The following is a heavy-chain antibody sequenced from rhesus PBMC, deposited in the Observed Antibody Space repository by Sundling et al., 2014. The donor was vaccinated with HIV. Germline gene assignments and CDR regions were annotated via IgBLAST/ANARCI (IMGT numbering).Heavy chain of an antibody. V-gene: IGHV4-143*01. CDR1: GGSVSANYG. CDR3: ARGDSNYGFDS. CDR2: IYGATGNI. J-gene: IGHJ6*01. Sequence: QVQLQESGPGLLKPSETLSLTCAVSGGSVSANYGWGWIRQPPGKGLEWIATIYGATGNIYYNPSLKSRVTLSVDTSNNQFSLKLTSLTAADTAVYYCARGDSNYGFDSWGQGVVVTVSS. D-gene: IGHD4-23*01.